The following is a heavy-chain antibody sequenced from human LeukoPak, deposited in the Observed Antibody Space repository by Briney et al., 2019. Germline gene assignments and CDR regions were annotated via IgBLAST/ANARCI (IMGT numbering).Heavy chain of an antibody. D-gene: IGHD2-8*01. J-gene: IGHJ4*02. Sequence: GGSLRHSCAASGLTFSSYWMSWVRQAPGKGLEWVANIKQDGSEKYYVDSVKGRFTISRDNAENSLFLQMNSLRAEDTAVYYCARQGTRNEGSNRYWGQGTLVTVSS. CDR2: IKQDGSEK. CDR1: GLTFSSYW. CDR3: ARQGTRNEGSNRY. V-gene: IGHV3-7*04.